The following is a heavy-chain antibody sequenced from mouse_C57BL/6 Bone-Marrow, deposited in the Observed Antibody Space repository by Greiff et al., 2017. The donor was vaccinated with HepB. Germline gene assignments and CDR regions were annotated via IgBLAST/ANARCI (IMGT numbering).Heavy chain of an antibody. J-gene: IGHJ1*03. D-gene: IGHD1-1*01. CDR3: ARGGYGSIYGWYFDV. Sequence: VQLQQSGAELVKPGASVKISCKASGYAFSSYWMNWVKQRPGKGLEWIGQIYPGDGDTNYNGKFKGKATLTADKSSSTAYMPLSSLTSEDSAVYFCARGGYGSIYGWYFDVWGTGTTVTVSS. CDR1: GYAFSSYW. V-gene: IGHV1-80*01. CDR2: IYPGDGDT.